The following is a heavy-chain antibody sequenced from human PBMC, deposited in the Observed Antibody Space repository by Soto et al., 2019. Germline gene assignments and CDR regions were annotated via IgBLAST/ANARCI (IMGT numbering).Heavy chain of an antibody. Sequence: QITLNESGPTLVKPTQTLTLTCTFSGFLLSTSGVGVGWIRQPPGKALEWLALIYWDDDKRYSPSLKSRLTITKVTSKNQVVRTTTNMDPVDTATYYCAHVPYCSAGSCYVDYWGQGTLVTVPS. V-gene: IGHV2-5*02. CDR3: AHVPYCSAGSCYVDY. CDR1: GFLLSTSGVG. D-gene: IGHD2-15*01. CDR2: IYWDDDK. J-gene: IGHJ4*02.